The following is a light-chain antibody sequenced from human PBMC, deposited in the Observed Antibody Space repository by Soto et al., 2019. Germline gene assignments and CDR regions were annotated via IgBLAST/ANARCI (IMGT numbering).Light chain of an antibody. CDR1: QSLSDW. Sequence: MTQSPSTLSASVGDSVTITCRASQSLSDWLAWYQQKPGQPPRLLIYGASTRATGVPARFTGSGSGSDFTLTISGLQSEDFAVYYCQQGHNWPLTFGQGTRLEI. J-gene: IGKJ2*01. V-gene: IGKV3-15*01. CDR2: GAS. CDR3: QQGHNWPLT.